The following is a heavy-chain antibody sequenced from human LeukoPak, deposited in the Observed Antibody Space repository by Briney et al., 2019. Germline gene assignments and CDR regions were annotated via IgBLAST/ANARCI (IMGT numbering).Heavy chain of an antibody. Sequence: PGGSLRLTCAASGFTFSSFDMHWVRQPTGQGLEWVATIGTASDTYYPRSVEGRFTLSRDNAKNSLYLQMNSLTAGDTAVYYCARGPPRGKYYYMDVCGKGTTVTVSS. J-gene: IGHJ6*03. CDR2: IGTASDT. V-gene: IGHV3-13*01. CDR3: ARGPPRGKYYYMDV. CDR1: GFTFSSFD. D-gene: IGHD1-1*01.